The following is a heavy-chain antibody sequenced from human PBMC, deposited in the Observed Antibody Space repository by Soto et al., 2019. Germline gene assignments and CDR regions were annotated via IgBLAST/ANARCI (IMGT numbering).Heavy chain of an antibody. CDR1: GFTFSSYS. J-gene: IGHJ4*02. CDR3: ARESEDLTSNFDY. CDR2: ISSSSSYI. Sequence: PGGSLRLSCAASGFTFSSYSMNWVRQAPGKGLEWVSSISSSSSYIYYADSVKGRFTISRDNAKNSLYLEMNSLRAEDTAVYYRARESEDLTSNFDYWGQGTLVTVSS. V-gene: IGHV3-21*06.